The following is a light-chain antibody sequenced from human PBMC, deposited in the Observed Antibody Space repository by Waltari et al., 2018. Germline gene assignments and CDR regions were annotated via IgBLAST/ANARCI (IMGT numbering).Light chain of an antibody. Sequence: QSVLTQPPSASGTPGQGVTISCSGSNSNIGNNYVSWYQQLPGTAPKLLIYRDNERPSGVPDQFSGSKSGTSASLAISGLRSDNEADYYCVAWDDSLSGWVFGGGTKLTVL. V-gene: IGLV1-47*01. J-gene: IGLJ3*02. CDR2: RDN. CDR3: VAWDDSLSGWV. CDR1: NSNIGNNY.